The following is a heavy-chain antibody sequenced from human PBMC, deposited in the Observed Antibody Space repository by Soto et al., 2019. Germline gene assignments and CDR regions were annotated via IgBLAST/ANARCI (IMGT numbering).Heavy chain of an antibody. J-gene: IGHJ2*01. CDR3: AQVAKSEVAIEYSDS. V-gene: IGHV3-23*01. D-gene: IGHD2-21*01. Sequence: VESLRLSCEASGFTFCNCIIRRVRQAPVTALDWVSAISSSIRRTYYSDSARLRFTISRDNSKNTLYLQMDTLRADDTCVYYCAQVAKSEVAIEYSDSRGR. CDR1: GFTFCNCI. CDR2: ISSSIRRT.